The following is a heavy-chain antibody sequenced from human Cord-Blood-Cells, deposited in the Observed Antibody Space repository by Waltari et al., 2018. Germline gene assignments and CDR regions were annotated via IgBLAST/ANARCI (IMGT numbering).Heavy chain of an antibody. CDR3: ARGKIVATMYYFDY. CDR2: IIPILGIA. V-gene: IGHV1-69*09. CDR1: GGTFSSYA. D-gene: IGHD5-12*01. Sequence: QVQLVQSGAEVKTPGSSVKVSCKASGGTFSSYAISWVRQAPGQGLEWMGRIIPILGIANYAQKFQGRVTITADKSTSTAYMELSSLRSEDTAVYYCARGKIVATMYYFDYWGQGTLVTVSS. J-gene: IGHJ4*02.